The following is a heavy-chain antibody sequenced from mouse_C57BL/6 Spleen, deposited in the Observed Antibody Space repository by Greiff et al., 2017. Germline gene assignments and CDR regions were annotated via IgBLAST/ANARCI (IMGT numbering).Heavy chain of an antibody. CDR1: GYTFTSYW. CDR3: ARRYRDYAMDY. J-gene: IGHJ4*01. CDR2: IDPSDSYT. Sequence: VQLQQPGAELVMPGASVKLSCKASGYTFTSYWMHWVKQRPGQGLEWIGEIDPSDSYTNYNQKLKGKSKLTVDKSSSTAYMQLSSLTSEDSAVYYCARRYRDYAMDYWGQGTSVTVSS. V-gene: IGHV1-69*01. D-gene: IGHD2-14*01.